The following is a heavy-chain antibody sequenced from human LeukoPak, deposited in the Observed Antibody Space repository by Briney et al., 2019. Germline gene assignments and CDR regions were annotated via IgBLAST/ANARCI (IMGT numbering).Heavy chain of an antibody. CDR1: GDSVSSHSAA. J-gene: IGHJ6*02. CDR2: TYYRSKWYN. D-gene: IGHD3-22*01. V-gene: IGHV6-1*01. Sequence: SQTLSLTCALPGDSVSSHSAAWNWIRQSPSRGLEWLGRTYYRSKWYNDYAVSVKSRITITPDTSKNQFSLQLNSVTPEDTAVYYCARVMGNYYDSSGYYGMDVWGQGTTVTVSS. CDR3: ARVMGNYYDSSGYYGMDV.